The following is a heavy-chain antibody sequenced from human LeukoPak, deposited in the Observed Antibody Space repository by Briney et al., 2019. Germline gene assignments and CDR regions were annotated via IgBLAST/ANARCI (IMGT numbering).Heavy chain of an antibody. CDR1: GFIFDDYA. CDR3: ARGQGGSGTYYNNWFDL. D-gene: IGHD3-10*01. Sequence: PGGSLRLSCSASGFIFDDYAMQWVRQGPGRGLEWVSGISWDGARAGYADSVRGRFTISRDNTKNSLYLQVHSLKTEDTALYYCARGQGGSGTYYNNWFDLWGRGTLVTVSA. V-gene: IGHV3-9*01. CDR2: ISWDGARA. J-gene: IGHJ5*02.